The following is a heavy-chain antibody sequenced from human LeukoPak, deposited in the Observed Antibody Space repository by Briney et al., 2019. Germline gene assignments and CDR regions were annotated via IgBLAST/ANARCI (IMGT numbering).Heavy chain of an antibody. CDR1: GFTFSRYT. J-gene: IGHJ4*02. CDR3: AREEGGSYYYFDY. CDR2: ISGDSKYI. Sequence: PGGSLRLSCAGSGFTFSRYTFNWVRQAPGRGLEWVSAISGDSKYIYYTDSVKGRFTISRDNAKNSVFLQMNSLRVEDTAVYYCAREEGGSYYYFDYWGQGTLVTVSS. V-gene: IGHV3-21*01. D-gene: IGHD1-26*01.